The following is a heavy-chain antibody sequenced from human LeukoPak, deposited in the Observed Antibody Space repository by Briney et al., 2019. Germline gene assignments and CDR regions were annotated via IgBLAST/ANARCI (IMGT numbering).Heavy chain of an antibody. CDR1: GYTFTSYY. J-gene: IGHJ5*02. D-gene: IGHD3-10*01. CDR2: INPSGGST. CDR3: ARDLKSRGWFDP. V-gene: IGHV1-46*01. Sequence: ASVKVSCKASGYTFTSYYMHWVRQAPGQGLEWMGIINPSGGSTSYTQKFQGRVTMTRDTSTSSLYMELISLRSEDTAVYYCARDLKSRGWFDPWGQGTLVTVSS.